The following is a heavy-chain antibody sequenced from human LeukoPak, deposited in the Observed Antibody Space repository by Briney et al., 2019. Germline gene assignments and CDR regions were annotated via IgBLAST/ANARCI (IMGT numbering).Heavy chain of an antibody. CDR3: ARDPDYGDFDAFDI. D-gene: IGHD4-17*01. J-gene: IGHJ3*02. Sequence: GRSLRLSCAASGFTFCSYGMHWVRQAPDKGLEWVAVIWYDGSNKYYADSVKGRFTISRDNSKNTLYLQMNSLRAEDTAVYYCARDPDYGDFDAFDIWGQGTMVTVSS. CDR2: IWYDGSNK. CDR1: GFTFCSYG. V-gene: IGHV3-33*01.